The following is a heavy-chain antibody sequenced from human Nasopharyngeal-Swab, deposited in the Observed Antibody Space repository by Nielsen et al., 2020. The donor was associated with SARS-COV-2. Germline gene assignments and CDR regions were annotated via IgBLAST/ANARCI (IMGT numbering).Heavy chain of an antibody. V-gene: IGHV4-34*01. D-gene: IGHD3-22*01. CDR1: GGSFSGYY. J-gene: IGHJ4*02. Sequence: SETLSLTCAVYGGSFSGYYWSWIRQHPGKGLEWIGEINHSGSTNYNPSLKSRVTISVDTSKNQFSLKLSSVTAADTAVYYCARGGVAYNDNTEGLDYWGRGALVTVSS. CDR2: INHSGST. CDR3: ARGGVAYNDNTEGLDY.